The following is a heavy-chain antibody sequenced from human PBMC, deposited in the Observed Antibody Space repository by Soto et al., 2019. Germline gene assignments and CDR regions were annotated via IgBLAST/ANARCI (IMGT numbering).Heavy chain of an antibody. V-gene: IGHV3-11*05. CDR2: ITSSSDYT. J-gene: IGHJ6*02. Sequence: QEQLVESGGGLVRPGGSLRLSCAASGFTFSAYYMTWMRQAPGKGLEWVSYITSSSDYTNYAGSVKGRFTISRDNAKNSLYLQMNSLRVEDAAVYYCGSEYYYGMDVWGQGTKVTVS. CDR1: GFTFSAYY. CDR3: GSEYYYGMDV.